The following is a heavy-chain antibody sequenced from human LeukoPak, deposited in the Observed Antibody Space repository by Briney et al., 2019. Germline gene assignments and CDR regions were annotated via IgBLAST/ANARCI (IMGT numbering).Heavy chain of an antibody. CDR1: GYTFTSYG. Sequence: SVKVSCKASGYTFTSYGISWVRQAPGQGLEWMGGIIPIFGTANYAQKFQGRVTITADESTSTAYMELSSLRSEDTAVYYCARVEFEAVAGTNYYYGMDVWGQGTTVTVSS. D-gene: IGHD6-19*01. J-gene: IGHJ6*02. CDR3: ARVEFEAVAGTNYYYGMDV. V-gene: IGHV1-69*13. CDR2: IIPIFGTA.